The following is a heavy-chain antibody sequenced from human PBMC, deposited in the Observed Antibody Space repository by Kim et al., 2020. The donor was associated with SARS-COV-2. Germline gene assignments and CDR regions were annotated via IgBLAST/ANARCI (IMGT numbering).Heavy chain of an antibody. CDR1: GGSISSGGYY. D-gene: IGHD6-13*01. CDR3: AREVAAGTYFDY. J-gene: IGHJ4*02. CDR2: IYYSGST. Sequence: SETLSLTCTVSGGSISSGGYYWSWIRQHPGKGLEWIGYIYYSGSTYYNPSLKSRVTISVDTSKNQFSLKLSSVTAADTAVYYCAREVAAGTYFDYWGQGTLVTVSS. V-gene: IGHV4-31*03.